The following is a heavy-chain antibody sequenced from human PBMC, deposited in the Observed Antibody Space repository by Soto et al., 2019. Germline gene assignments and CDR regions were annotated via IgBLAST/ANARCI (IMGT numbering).Heavy chain of an antibody. J-gene: IGHJ6*03. CDR1: GGSFSGYY. CDR3: ARGAYYYGSGSYYPANYYSYYYMDV. V-gene: IGHV4-34*01. D-gene: IGHD3-10*01. CDR2: INHSGST. Sequence: QVQLQQWGAGLLKPSETLSLTCAVYGGSFSGYYWSWIRQPPGKGLEWIGEINHSGSTNYNPSLKIGVTLSVGTSKNQVSLKLSSVTAADTAVYYCARGAYYYGSGSYYPANYYSYYYMDVWGKGTTVTVSS.